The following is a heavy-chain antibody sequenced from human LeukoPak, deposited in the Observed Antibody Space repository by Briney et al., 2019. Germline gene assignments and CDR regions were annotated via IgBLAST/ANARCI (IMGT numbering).Heavy chain of an antibody. D-gene: IGHD5-18*01. V-gene: IGHV1-69*13. CDR2: IIPIFGTA. CDR3: ARDRGWAGYSYGFYY. Sequence: SVKVSCKASGGTFSSYAISWVRQAPGQGLEWMGGIIPIFGTANYARKFQGRVTITAGESTSTAYMELSSLRSEDTAVYYCARDRGWAGYSYGFYYWGQGTLVTVSS. CDR1: GGTFSSYA. J-gene: IGHJ4*02.